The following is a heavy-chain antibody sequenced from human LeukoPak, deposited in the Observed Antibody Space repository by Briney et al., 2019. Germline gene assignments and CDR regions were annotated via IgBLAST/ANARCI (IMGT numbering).Heavy chain of an antibody. D-gene: IGHD6-13*01. J-gene: IGHJ4*02. Sequence: ASVKVSCKASGYTFAGYYMHWARQAPGQGLEWMGWINPNSGGTNYAQKFQGRVTMTRDTSIYTVYMELSRLRSDDTAMYYCAREEQLALTLYYWGQGTLVTVSS. CDR2: INPNSGGT. V-gene: IGHV1-2*02. CDR3: AREEQLALTLYY. CDR1: GYTFAGYY.